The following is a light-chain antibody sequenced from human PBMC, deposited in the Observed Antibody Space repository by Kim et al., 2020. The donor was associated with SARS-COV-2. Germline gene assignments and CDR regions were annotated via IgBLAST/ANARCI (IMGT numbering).Light chain of an antibody. CDR1: QTVSTNY. CDR3: QKFGGSATWT. J-gene: IGKJ1*01. Sequence: IVLTQYPGTLSLSPGERATLSCRASQTVSTNYLAWYQQKPGKAPRLLIYGASTRATGIPDRFSGSGSGTEFTLTISRLEPEDFAVYYCQKFGGSATWTFGQGTKVDIK. CDR2: GAS. V-gene: IGKV3-20*01.